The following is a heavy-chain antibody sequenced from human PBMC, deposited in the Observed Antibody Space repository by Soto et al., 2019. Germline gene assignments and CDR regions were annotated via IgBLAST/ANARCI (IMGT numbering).Heavy chain of an antibody. CDR2: VYHSGST. D-gene: IGHD3-22*01. Sequence: TSETLSLTCTVSGDSVSSGTYYWSWIRQPSGKGLEWIGNVYHSGSTKYNPSLKSPVTISVDTSKNQFSLELNFVTAADTAVYYCARVSFYYDTSGYGVGWFDPWGQGALVTVS. V-gene: IGHV4-61*01. CDR3: ARVSFYYDTSGYGVGWFDP. CDR1: GDSVSSGTYY. J-gene: IGHJ5*02.